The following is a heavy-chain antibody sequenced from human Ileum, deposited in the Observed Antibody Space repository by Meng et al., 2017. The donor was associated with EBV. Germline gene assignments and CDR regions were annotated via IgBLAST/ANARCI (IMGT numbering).Heavy chain of an antibody. CDR1: SFSRRTSGGG. D-gene: IGHD3-10*01. Sequence: LVTPTQTRTPTCTCSSFSRRTSGGGAGCRGQPPGKALELLALIYCDDEKCYSPSLKSRLTITKDTSKNQVVLTMTNMDPVDTATYICAIVRGVISVDYWGQGTLVTVSS. J-gene: IGHJ4*02. CDR3: AIVRGVISVDY. V-gene: IGHV2-5*02. CDR2: IYCDDEK.